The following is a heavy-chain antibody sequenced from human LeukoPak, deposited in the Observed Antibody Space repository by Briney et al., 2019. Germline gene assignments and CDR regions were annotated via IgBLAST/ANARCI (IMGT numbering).Heavy chain of an antibody. V-gene: IGHV3-43*01. Sequence: GGSLRLSCAASGFTLDGHTMHWVRQPPGKGPEWVSLIGWDGTNIDYADSVKGRFTISRDNSKNFVYLQMHSLRTEDTALYYCTKDMEWGMDVWGQGTTVIVSS. J-gene: IGHJ6*02. CDR1: GFTLDGHT. D-gene: IGHD3-3*01. CDR2: IGWDGTNI. CDR3: TKDMEWGMDV.